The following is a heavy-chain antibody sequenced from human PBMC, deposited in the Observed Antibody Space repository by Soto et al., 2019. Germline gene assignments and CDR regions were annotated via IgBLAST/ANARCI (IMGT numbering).Heavy chain of an antibody. CDR2: IYYSGST. CDR3: ERGVDNDYDILTGYYYYYYGMDV. CDR1: GGSISSYY. J-gene: IGHJ6*02. Sequence: SETLSLTCTVSGGSISSYYWSWIRQPPGKGLEWIGYIYYSGSTNYNPSLKSRVTISVDTSKNQFSLKLSSVTAADTAVYYCERGVDNDYDILTGYYYYYYGMDVWGQGTTVTVSS. V-gene: IGHV4-59*01. D-gene: IGHD3-9*01.